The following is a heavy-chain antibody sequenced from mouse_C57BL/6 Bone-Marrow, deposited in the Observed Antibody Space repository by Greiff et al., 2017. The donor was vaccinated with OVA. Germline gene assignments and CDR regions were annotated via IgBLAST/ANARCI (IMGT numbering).Heavy chain of an antibody. CDR3: ARVLRLVALREGWYFDV. D-gene: IGHD1-2*01. CDR2: ILPGSGST. V-gene: IGHV1-9*01. Sequence: VQLQQPGAELVKPGASVKLSCKASGYTFTSYWMHWVKQRPGHGLEWIGEILPGSGSTNYNEKFKGKATFTAATSSNTAYMQLSSLTTEDSAIYYCARVLRLVALREGWYFDVWGTGTTVTVSS. J-gene: IGHJ1*03. CDR1: GYTFTSYW.